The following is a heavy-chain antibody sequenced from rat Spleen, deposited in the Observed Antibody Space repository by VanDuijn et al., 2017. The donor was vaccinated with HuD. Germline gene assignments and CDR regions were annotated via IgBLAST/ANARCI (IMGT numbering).Heavy chain of an antibody. CDR1: GFTFSDYY. CDR3: AKEGDGGYSSYPDWFAY. Sequence: EVQLVESGGGLVQPGRSMKLSCAASGFTFSDYYMAWVRQAPKKGLEWVASISYEGSGTYYGDSVKGRCTISRDNAKSTLYLQMNSLRSEDTATYYCAKEGDGGYSSYPDWFAYWGKGTLVTVSS. J-gene: IGHJ3*01. CDR2: ISYEGSGT. V-gene: IGHV5-22*01. D-gene: IGHD1-8*01.